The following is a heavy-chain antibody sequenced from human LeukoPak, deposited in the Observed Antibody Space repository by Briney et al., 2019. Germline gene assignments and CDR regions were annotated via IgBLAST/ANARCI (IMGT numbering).Heavy chain of an antibody. CDR1: GFTFSSAY. Sequence: GGSLRLSCVVSGFTFSSAYMSWVRQAPVKGLEWVTGISGGSDSTYYADSVRGRFTISRDTSKNTLYLQMNRPRAEDTAVHYCAKYVLGPVGVIGKTEHWGQGTQATVSS. J-gene: IGHJ4*02. D-gene: IGHD3-16*02. CDR2: ISGGSDST. CDR3: AKYVLGPVGVIGKTEH. V-gene: IGHV3-23*01.